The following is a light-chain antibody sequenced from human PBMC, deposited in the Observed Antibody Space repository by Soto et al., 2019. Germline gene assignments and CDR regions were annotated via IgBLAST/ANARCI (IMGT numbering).Light chain of an antibody. V-gene: IGLV1-40*01. CDR1: SSNIGAGYD. CDR2: GNS. J-gene: IGLJ2*01. CDR3: SSYSTSNTLVL. Sequence: QSVLTQPPSVSGAPGQRVTISCTGNSSNIGAGYDVHWYQQLPGKAPKLLIFGNSHRPSGVPDRFFGSKSGTSASLAITGLQAEDEADYYCSSYSTSNTLVLFGGGTKLTVL.